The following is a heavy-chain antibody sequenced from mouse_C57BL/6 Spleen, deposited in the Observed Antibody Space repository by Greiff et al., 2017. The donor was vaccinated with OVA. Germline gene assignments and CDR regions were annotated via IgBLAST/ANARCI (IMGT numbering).Heavy chain of an antibody. D-gene: IGHD2-1*01. CDR3: ARREKGGYGNYVGWFAY. Sequence: QVQLQQSGPGLVQPSQSLSITCTVSGFSLTSYGVHWVRQSPGKGLEWLGVIWSGGSTDYNAAFISRLSISKDNSKSQVFFKMNSLQADDTAIYYCARREKGGYGNYVGWFAYWGQGTLVTVSA. CDR2: IWSGGST. J-gene: IGHJ3*01. V-gene: IGHV2-2*01. CDR1: GFSLTSYG.